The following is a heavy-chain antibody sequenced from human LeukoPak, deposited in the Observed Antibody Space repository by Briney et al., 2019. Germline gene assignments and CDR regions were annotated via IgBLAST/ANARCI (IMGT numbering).Heavy chain of an antibody. CDR3: ARDPNALDF. J-gene: IGHJ4*02. CDR2: IKRDGSEK. Sequence: GGSLRLSCAASGFTFSSNWMSWVRQAPGKGLEWVASIKRDGSEKYYVDSVKGRFTISRDNAKNSLYLQMNSLRAEDTAVYYCARDPNALDFWGQGTLVTVSS. CDR1: GFTFSSNW. V-gene: IGHV3-7*01.